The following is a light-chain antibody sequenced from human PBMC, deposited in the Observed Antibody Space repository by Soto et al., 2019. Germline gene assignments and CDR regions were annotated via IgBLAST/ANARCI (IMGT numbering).Light chain of an antibody. CDR3: QDYGSSPLN. Sequence: EIGLTQSPGTLSLSPGERATLSCRASQSISSSYLTGYQQKPGQAPRLLIYGASSRATGIPDRFSGSRSGTDFTLTISRLEPEDFAVYYCQDYGSSPLNFGGGTKVEIK. J-gene: IGKJ4*01. V-gene: IGKV3-20*01. CDR1: QSISSSY. CDR2: GAS.